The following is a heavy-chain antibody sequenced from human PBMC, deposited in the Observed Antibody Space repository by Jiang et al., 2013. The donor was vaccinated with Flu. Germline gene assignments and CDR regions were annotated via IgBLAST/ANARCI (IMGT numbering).Heavy chain of an antibody. Sequence: CKASGYTFTSYDINWVRQATGQGLEWMGWMNPNSGNTGYAQKFQGRVTMTRNTSISTAYMELSSLRSEDTAVYYCARTMVRVKYFQHWGQGHPGHRLL. CDR2: MNPNSGNT. CDR3: ARTMVRVKYFQH. J-gene: IGHJ1*01. V-gene: IGHV1-8*01. D-gene: IGHD4/OR15-4a*01. CDR1: GYTFTSYD.